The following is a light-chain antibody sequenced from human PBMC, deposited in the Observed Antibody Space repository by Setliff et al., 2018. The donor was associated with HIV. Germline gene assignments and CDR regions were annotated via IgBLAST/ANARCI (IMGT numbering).Light chain of an antibody. CDR1: SSDVGGYNS. J-gene: IGLJ1*01. Sequence: HSALTQPASVSGSPGQSITISCTGTSSDVGGYNSVSWYQHYPGKAPKVMIYGVNNRPSGVSNRFSGSKSGSTASLTISGLQAEDEADYFCTSYTRDNTITRVFGTGTKVTVL. CDR2: GVN. CDR3: TSYTRDNTITRV. V-gene: IGLV2-14*01.